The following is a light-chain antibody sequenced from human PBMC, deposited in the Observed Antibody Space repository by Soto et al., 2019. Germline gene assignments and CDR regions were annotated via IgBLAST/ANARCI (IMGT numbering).Light chain of an antibody. Sequence: EIVLTQSPGTLSLSPGERATLSCKASQSVSSSYLAWYRQKPGQAPRLLIHGASSRATGIPDRFSGSGSGTDFTLTISRLEPEDFAVYYRQQYGSSPSITFGQGTRLDIK. J-gene: IGKJ5*01. CDR1: QSVSSSY. CDR2: GAS. CDR3: QQYGSSPSIT. V-gene: IGKV3-20*01.